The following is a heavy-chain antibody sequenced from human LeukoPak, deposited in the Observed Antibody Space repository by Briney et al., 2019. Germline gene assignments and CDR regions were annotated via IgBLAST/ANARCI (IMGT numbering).Heavy chain of an antibody. CDR1: GLTFSGYD. Sequence: GGSLRLSCAASGLTFSGYDMHWVRQAPGKGLDWVAVISNDGSKKYYADSVKGRFTISRDNSKNTLSLQVSSLRTEDTAVYYCAKDRYSYAFEYSDSWGQGTLVTVSS. CDR2: ISNDGSKK. J-gene: IGHJ4*02. D-gene: IGHD5-18*01. CDR3: AKDRYSYAFEYSDS. V-gene: IGHV3-30*18.